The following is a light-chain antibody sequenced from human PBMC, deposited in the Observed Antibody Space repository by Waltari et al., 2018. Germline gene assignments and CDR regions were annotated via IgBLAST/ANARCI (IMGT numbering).Light chain of an antibody. V-gene: IGLV2-23*02. Sequence: QSALTQPASVSGSPGQSITISCTGTSSDVGRYDYVYWYQQHPDKAPKLMIYNVFKRPSGVSDRFAGSKSGNTASLTISGLQAEDDGDYYCCSYAGSRIYVFGTGTKVTVL. CDR3: CSYAGSRIYV. J-gene: IGLJ1*01. CDR1: SSDVGRYDY. CDR2: NVF.